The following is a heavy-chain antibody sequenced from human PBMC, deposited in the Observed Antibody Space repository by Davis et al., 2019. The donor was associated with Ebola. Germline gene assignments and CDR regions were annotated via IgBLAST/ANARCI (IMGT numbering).Heavy chain of an antibody. J-gene: IGHJ6*02. CDR2: INHSGST. V-gene: IGHV4-34*01. Sequence: MPGGSLRLSCAVYGGSFSGYYWSWIRQPPGKGLEWIGEINHSGSTNYNPSLKSRVTISVDTSKNQFSLKLSSVTAADTAVYYCARGVLRFLEYGMDVWGQGTTVTVSS. CDR3: ARGVLRFLEYGMDV. CDR1: GGSFSGYY. D-gene: IGHD3-3*01.